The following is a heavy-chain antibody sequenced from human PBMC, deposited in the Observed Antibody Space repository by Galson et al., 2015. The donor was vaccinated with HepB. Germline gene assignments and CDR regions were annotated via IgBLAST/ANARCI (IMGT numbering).Heavy chain of an antibody. D-gene: IGHD1-26*01. Sequence: SLRLSCAASGFTFSSYNMNWVRQAPGKGLEWISYITPSSSTIYYADSVKGRFTISRDNAKNSLYLQMNSLRAEDTAVYYCASRRVGATPFDYWGQGTLVTVSS. CDR2: ITPSSSTI. J-gene: IGHJ4*02. CDR3: ASRRVGATPFDY. CDR1: GFTFSSYN. V-gene: IGHV3-48*04.